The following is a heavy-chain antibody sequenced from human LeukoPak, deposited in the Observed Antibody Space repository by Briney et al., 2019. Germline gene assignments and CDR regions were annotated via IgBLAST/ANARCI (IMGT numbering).Heavy chain of an antibody. CDR2: IWYDGSNK. J-gene: IGHJ3*02. Sequence: PGGSLRLSCAASGFTFSSYGMHWVRQAPGKGLEWVAVIWYDGSNKYYADSVKGRFTISRDNSKNTLYLQMNSLRAEDTAVYYCARDLEVRGVMPAAFDIWGQGTMVTVSS. CDR1: GFTFSSYG. D-gene: IGHD3-10*01. V-gene: IGHV3-33*01. CDR3: ARDLEVRGVMPAAFDI.